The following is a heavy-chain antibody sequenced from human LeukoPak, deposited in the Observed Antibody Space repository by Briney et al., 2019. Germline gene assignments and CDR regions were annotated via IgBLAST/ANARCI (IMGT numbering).Heavy chain of an antibody. V-gene: IGHV1-69*13. CDR3: ARDGSVGPATAIRGYYFDY. Sequence: GASVKVSCKASGGTFSSYAISWVRQAPGQGLEWMGGIIPIFGTANYAQKFQGRLTITADESTSTAYMELSSLRSEDTAVYYCARDGSVGPATAIRGYYFDYWGQGTLVTVSS. D-gene: IGHD2-2*02. CDR1: GGTFSSYA. CDR2: IIPIFGTA. J-gene: IGHJ4*02.